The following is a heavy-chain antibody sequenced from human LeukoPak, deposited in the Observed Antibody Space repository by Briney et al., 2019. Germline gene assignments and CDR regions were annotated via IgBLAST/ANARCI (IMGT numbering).Heavy chain of an antibody. CDR1: GGSISSSSYY. D-gene: IGHD3-16*02. J-gene: IGHJ3*02. CDR3: ARGNRRNDYVWASYRYSGDVFDI. CDR2: IYSSGST. Sequence: PSETLSLTCTVSGGSISSSSYYWGWIRQPPGKGLEWIAYIYSSGSTNYNPSLTSRVTISLDTSKNQFFLTLTSVTGADTAVYYCARGNRRNDYVWASYRYSGDVFDIWGQGTIVTVSS. V-gene: IGHV4-61*05.